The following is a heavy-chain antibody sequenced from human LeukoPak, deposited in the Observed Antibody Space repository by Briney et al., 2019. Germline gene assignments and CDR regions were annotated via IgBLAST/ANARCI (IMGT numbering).Heavy chain of an antibody. Sequence: GGSLSLSCAASGFTFSSYWMSWVRQAPGKGLEWVANIKQDGSEKYYVDSVKGRFTISRDNAKNSLYLQMNSLRAEDTAVYYCAREMQWLGAENWFDPWGQGTLVTVSS. CDR3: AREMQWLGAENWFDP. CDR2: IKQDGSEK. D-gene: IGHD6-19*01. J-gene: IGHJ5*02. V-gene: IGHV3-7*01. CDR1: GFTFSSYW.